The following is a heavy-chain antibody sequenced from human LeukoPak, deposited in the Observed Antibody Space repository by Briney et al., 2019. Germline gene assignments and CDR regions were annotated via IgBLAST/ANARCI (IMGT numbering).Heavy chain of an antibody. D-gene: IGHD5-12*01. Sequence: SETLSLTCTVSGGSINNYYWSWIRQPAGKGLEWIGRIYTRGSTNYNPSLKSRVTMSVDTSKNQFSLKLSSVTAADTAVYYCARHRRGSPFVVWGTGTTLSVSS. CDR1: GGSINNYY. CDR2: IYTRGST. J-gene: IGHJ6*04. V-gene: IGHV4-4*07. CDR3: ARHRRGSPFVV.